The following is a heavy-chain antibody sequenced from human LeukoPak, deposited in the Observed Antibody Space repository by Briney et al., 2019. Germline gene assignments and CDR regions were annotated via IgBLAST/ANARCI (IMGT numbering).Heavy chain of an antibody. CDR2: ISSNGVTT. V-gene: IGHV3-64D*06. J-gene: IGHJ4*02. Sequence: GGSLRLSCSASGFTFSSYAMYWARQAPGKGLESVSTISSNGVTTYYEDSVKGRFTISRDNSKNTLYLQMSSLRPDDTAVYYCVKGEYSSTWLLDYWGQGTLVTVSS. D-gene: IGHD6-13*01. CDR3: VKGEYSSTWLLDY. CDR1: GFTFSSYA.